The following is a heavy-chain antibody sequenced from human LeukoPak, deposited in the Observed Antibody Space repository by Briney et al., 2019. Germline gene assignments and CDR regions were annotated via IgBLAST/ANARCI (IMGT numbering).Heavy chain of an antibody. CDR2: ITKTSTSM. Sequence: GGSLRLSCVASGFIFSNFRMDWVRQAPGKGLEWISYITKTSTSMYYADSVKGRFTISRDNGKNSLFLQMNSLRDADTAVYYCARGGEYGDYYFDYWGQGTLVTVSS. V-gene: IGHV3-48*02. D-gene: IGHD4-17*01. J-gene: IGHJ4*02. CDR3: ARGGEYGDYYFDY. CDR1: GFIFSNFR.